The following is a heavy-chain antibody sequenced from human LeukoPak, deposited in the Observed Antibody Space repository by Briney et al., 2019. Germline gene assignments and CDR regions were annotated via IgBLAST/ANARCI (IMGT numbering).Heavy chain of an antibody. CDR3: ARGRRRIAAAGATPPAPYFDY. Sequence: GGSLRLSCAASGFTFSSYGMSWVRQAPGKGLEWVSSISSSSSYIYYADSVKGRFTISRDNAKNSLYLQMNSLRAEDTAVYYCARGRRRIAAAGATPPAPYFDYWGQGTLVTFSS. CDR2: ISSSSSYI. J-gene: IGHJ4*02. D-gene: IGHD6-13*01. V-gene: IGHV3-21*01. CDR1: GFTFSSYG.